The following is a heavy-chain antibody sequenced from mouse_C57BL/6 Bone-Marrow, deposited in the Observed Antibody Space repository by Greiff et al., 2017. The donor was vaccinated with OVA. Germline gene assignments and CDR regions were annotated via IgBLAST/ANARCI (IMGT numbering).Heavy chain of an antibody. D-gene: IGHD1-1*01. J-gene: IGHJ1*03. Sequence: EVKLQESGAELVRPGASVKLSCTASGFNIKDDYMHWVKQRPEQGLEWIGWIYPENGDTEYASKFQGKATITADTSSNTAYLQLSSLTSEDTAVYYWTRYYGSSYWYFDVWGTGTTVTVSS. CDR1: GFNIKDDY. CDR2: IYPENGDT. V-gene: IGHV14-4*01. CDR3: TRYYGSSYWYFDV.